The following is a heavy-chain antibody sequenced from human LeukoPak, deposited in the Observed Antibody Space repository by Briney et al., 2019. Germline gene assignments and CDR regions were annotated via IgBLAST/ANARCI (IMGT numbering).Heavy chain of an antibody. J-gene: IGHJ5*02. CDR2: IYYSGST. Sequence: PSETLSLTCTVSGGSISSYYWSWIRQPPGKGLEWIGYIYYSGSTNYNSSLKSRVTISVDTSKNQFSLKLSSVTAADTAVYYCARGRYCSSTSCYSGYNWFDPWGQGTLVTVSS. CDR1: GGSISSYY. CDR3: ARGRYCSSTSCYSGYNWFDP. V-gene: IGHV4-59*01. D-gene: IGHD2-2*01.